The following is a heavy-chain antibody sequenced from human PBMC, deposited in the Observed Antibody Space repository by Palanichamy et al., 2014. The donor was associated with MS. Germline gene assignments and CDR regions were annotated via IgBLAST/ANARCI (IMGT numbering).Heavy chain of an antibody. CDR1: GFTFTSYG. J-gene: IGHJ4*02. CDR2: IWYDGTNK. D-gene: IGHD4-11*01. Sequence: QVQLVEVWGRAWSSLGRSLRLSCAASGFTFTSYGMHWVRQAPGKGLEWLSVIWYDGTNKYYADSVKGRFTISRDNSKNTLYLQMNSLRAEDTAVYYCARAEEWTTGYYFDYWGQGTLVTVSS. V-gene: IGHV3-33*01. CDR3: ARAEEWTTGYYFDY.